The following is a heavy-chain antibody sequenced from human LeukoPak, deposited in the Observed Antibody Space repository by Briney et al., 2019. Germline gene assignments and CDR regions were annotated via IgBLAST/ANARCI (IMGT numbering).Heavy chain of an antibody. CDR2: IKQDGSEK. Sequence: PGGSLRLSCAASGFTFSSYLMSWVRQAPGKGLEWVANIKQDGSEKYYVDSVKGRFTISRDNAKNSLYLQMNSLRAEDTAVYYCATLSATYASGDYYFDYWAREPWSPSPQ. CDR3: ATLSATYASGDYYFDY. J-gene: IGHJ4*02. D-gene: IGHD2/OR15-2a*01. CDR1: GFTFSSYL. V-gene: IGHV3-7*01.